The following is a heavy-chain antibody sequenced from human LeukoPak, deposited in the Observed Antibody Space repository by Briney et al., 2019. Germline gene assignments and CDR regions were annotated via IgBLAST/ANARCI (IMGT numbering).Heavy chain of an antibody. CDR2: INQGGSDK. CDR3: ARDGVAPGLYFDF. CDR1: GFIFRDYW. Sequence: QPGGSLRLSCAASGFIFRDYWMNWVRQAPGKGLERVASINQGGSDKYYVVSVKGRFTISRDNAKNSLFLQMNSLRAEDTGVYYCARDGVAPGLYFDFWGQGTLVPVSP. D-gene: IGHD6-13*01. V-gene: IGHV3-7*01. J-gene: IGHJ4*02.